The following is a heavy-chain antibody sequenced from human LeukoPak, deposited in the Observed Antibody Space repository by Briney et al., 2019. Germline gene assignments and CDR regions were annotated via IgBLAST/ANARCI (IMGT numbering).Heavy chain of an antibody. CDR3: AREDLVVVIPEAFDI. D-gene: IGHD3-22*01. Sequence: GASVKVSCKASGYTFTSYYMHWVRQAPGQGLEWMGIINPSGGSTSYAQKFQGRVTMTRDMSTCTVYMELSSLRSEDTAVYYCAREDLVVVIPEAFDIWGQGTVVTVSS. V-gene: IGHV1-46*01. CDR1: GYTFTSYY. CDR2: INPSGGST. J-gene: IGHJ3*02.